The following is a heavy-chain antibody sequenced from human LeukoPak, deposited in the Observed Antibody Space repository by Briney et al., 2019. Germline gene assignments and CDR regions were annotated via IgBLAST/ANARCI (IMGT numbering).Heavy chain of an antibody. D-gene: IGHD1-1*01. J-gene: IGHJ4*02. CDR3: ARRLTATHSFDY. V-gene: IGHV3-33*01. CDR1: GFTFKSYG. Sequence: GALRLFWAAAGFTFKSYGMNWVRQAPGKGLELVAVIWSDGSNKNYADSVKGRFTISRDNSRNTLFLQMNSLRAEDTAVYFCARRLTATHSFDYWGQGTLVTVSS. CDR2: IWSDGSNK.